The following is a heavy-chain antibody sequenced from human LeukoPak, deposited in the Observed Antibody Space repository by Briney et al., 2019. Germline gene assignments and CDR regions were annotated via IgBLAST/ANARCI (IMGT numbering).Heavy chain of an antibody. Sequence: GASVEVSCKASGYTFTSYDINWVRQATGQGLEWMGWMNPNSGNTGYAQKFQGRVTITRNTSISTAYMELSSLRSEDTAVYYCARGPTGYGGNCDYWGQGTLVTVSS. V-gene: IGHV1-8*03. CDR1: GYTFTSYD. D-gene: IGHD4-23*01. CDR2: MNPNSGNT. CDR3: ARGPTGYGGNCDY. J-gene: IGHJ4*02.